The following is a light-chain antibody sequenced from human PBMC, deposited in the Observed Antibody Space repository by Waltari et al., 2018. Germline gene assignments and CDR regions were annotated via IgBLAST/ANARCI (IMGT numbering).Light chain of an antibody. CDR3: QQRSNRLT. V-gene: IGKV3-11*01. J-gene: IGKJ4*01. CDR2: DAS. Sequence: EIVLTQSPATLSLSPGERATLSCRASQSVSSYLAWYQQKPGQAPRLLIYDASNRATGIPARFSGSGSGTDFTLTISSLEPEDFAVYYCQQRSNRLTFGGWTKVEIK. CDR1: QSVSSY.